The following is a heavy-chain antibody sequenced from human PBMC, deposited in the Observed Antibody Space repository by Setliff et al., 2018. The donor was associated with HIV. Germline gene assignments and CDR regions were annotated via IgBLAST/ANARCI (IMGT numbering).Heavy chain of an antibody. D-gene: IGHD6-19*01. J-gene: IGHJ4*02. Sequence: GSLSLSCAASGFSFSSYVMHWVRQAPGKGPECVAVISDDGSAKYYGDSVKGRFTISRDNSKNTLYLQMNSLRAEDTALYYCAKDQQWQRPHYFDYWGQGTLVTVSS. CDR2: ISDDGSAK. V-gene: IGHV3-30*18. CDR1: GFSFSSYV. CDR3: AKDQQWQRPHYFDY.